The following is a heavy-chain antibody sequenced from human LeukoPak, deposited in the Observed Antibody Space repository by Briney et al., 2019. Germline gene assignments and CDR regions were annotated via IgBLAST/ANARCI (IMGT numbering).Heavy chain of an antibody. CDR2: ISDNAYTT. CDR3: AKYYYDSSGYYDAAPLDS. CDR1: GFTFSSYA. J-gene: IGHJ4*02. Sequence: GGSLRLSCAASGFTFSSYAMSWVRQAPGTGLEWVSSISDNAYTTYYADSVRGRFTISRDNSKNTLYLQMIGLRAEDTAVYFCAKYYYDSSGYYDAAPLDSWGQGTLVTVFS. D-gene: IGHD3-22*01. V-gene: IGHV3-23*01.